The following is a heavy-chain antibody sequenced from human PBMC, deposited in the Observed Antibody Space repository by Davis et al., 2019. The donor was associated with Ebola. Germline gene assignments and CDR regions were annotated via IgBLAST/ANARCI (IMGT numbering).Heavy chain of an antibody. D-gene: IGHD2-21*02. J-gene: IGHJ4*02. CDR1: GFTFSSYW. Sequence: GESLKISCAASGFTFSSYWMTWIRQAPGKGLEWVANIREDGGLKNYVDSVKGRFTISRDNSRHTLSLQMNSLRADDTAVYYCANSWSYCGKDCYTYTFDYWGQGTLVTVSS. CDR2: IREDGGLK. CDR3: ANSWSYCGKDCYTYTFDY. V-gene: IGHV3-7*03.